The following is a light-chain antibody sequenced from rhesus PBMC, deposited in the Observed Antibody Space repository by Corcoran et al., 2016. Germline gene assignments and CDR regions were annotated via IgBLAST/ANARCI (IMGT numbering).Light chain of an antibody. Sequence: DIQMSQSPSSLSASVGDRVTITCRASQGIRNHLTWYQQKSGKAPKLLIHFAKILASGVPSRFSGSGSGTDFTLTIRSLQPEDFATYYCQQGNSHPLTFGGGTKVELK. V-gene: IGKV1-32*02. CDR2: FAK. J-gene: IGKJ4*01. CDR3: QQGNSHPLT. CDR1: QGIRNH.